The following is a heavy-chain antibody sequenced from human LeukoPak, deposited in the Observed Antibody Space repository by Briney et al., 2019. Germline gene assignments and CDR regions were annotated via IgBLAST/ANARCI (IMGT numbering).Heavy chain of an antibody. CDR2: ISQDESVK. J-gene: IGHJ4*02. CDR3: VREPTYEGLVY. Sequence: GVSLRLFCVVSGFTLRNYWMNWVRQAPGKGLEWVADISQDESVKYYVDSVQGRFTISRDNAKNSLYLQMNSLRAEDTAVYYCVREPTYEGLVYWGQGTPVTVSS. V-gene: IGHV3-7*01. CDR1: GFTLRNYW. D-gene: IGHD2-8*01.